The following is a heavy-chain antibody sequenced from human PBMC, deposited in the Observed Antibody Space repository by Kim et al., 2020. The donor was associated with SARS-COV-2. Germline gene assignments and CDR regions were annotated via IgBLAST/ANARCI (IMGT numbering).Heavy chain of an antibody. Sequence: GGSLRLSCAASGFTFSDYYMSWIRQAPGKGLEWVSYISSSSSYTNYADSGEGRFTISRDNAKNSLYLQMNSLRAEDTAVYYCARGVYYGSGSLRGWFDPCGQGTLLTVSS. CDR1: GFTFSDYY. D-gene: IGHD3-10*01. CDR2: ISSSSSYT. V-gene: IGHV3-11*06. CDR3: ARGVYYGSGSLRGWFDP. J-gene: IGHJ5*02.